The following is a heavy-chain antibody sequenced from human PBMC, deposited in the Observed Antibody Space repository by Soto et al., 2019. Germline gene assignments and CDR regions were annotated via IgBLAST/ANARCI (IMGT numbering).Heavy chain of an antibody. Sequence: GGSLRLSCAASGFTFSSYEMNWVRQAPGKGLEWVSYISSSGSTIYYADSVKGRFTISRDNAKNSLYLQMNSLRAEDTAVYDCARTTVSGSYYYYGMDVWGQGTTVTVSS. CDR1: GFTFSSYE. V-gene: IGHV3-48*03. CDR3: ARTTVSGSYYYYGMDV. J-gene: IGHJ6*02. D-gene: IGHD3-16*01. CDR2: ISSSGSTI.